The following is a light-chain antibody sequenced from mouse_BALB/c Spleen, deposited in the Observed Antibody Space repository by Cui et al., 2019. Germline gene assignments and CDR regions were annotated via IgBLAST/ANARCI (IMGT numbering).Light chain of an antibody. CDR1: SSVSY. J-gene: IGKJ1*01. CDR2: DTS. CDR3: QQWSSYPRT. V-gene: IGKV4-55*01. Sequence: TVLTHPPANMPASPGEEVTMTCSASSSVSYMYWYQQKPGSSPKLLIYDTSNLASGVPVRFSGSGSGTSYSLTISRMEAEDAATYYCQQWSSYPRTFGGGTKLEIK.